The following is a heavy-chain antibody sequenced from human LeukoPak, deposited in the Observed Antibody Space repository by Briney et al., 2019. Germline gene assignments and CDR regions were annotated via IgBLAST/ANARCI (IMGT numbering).Heavy chain of an antibody. CDR3: ARSNYDILTGYYGANDY. Sequence: SETLSLTCTVSGGSISSSSYYWGWIRQPPGKGLEWIGSIYYSGSTYYNPSPKNRVPISVDTSKNQFSLKLSSVTAADTAVYYCARSNYDILTGYYGANDYWGQGTLVTVSS. J-gene: IGHJ4*02. D-gene: IGHD3-9*01. CDR2: IYYSGST. CDR1: GGSISSSSYY. V-gene: IGHV4-39*01.